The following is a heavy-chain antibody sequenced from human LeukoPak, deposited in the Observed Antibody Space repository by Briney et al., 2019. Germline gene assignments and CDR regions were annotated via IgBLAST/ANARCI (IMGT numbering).Heavy chain of an antibody. CDR1: GFTFSNAW. Sequence: GGSLRLSCAASGFTFSNAWMSWVRQAPGKGLEWVGRIKSKTDGGTTDYAAPVKGRFTISRDNSKNTLYLQMNSLRAEDTAVYYCALVSRNDWLPNLDYWGQGTLVTVSS. CDR3: ALVSRNDWLPNLDY. V-gene: IGHV3-15*01. J-gene: IGHJ4*02. D-gene: IGHD3-9*01. CDR2: IKSKTDGGTT.